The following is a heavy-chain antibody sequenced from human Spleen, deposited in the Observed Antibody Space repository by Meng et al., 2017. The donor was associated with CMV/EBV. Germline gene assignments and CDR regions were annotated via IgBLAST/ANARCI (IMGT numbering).Heavy chain of an antibody. J-gene: IGHJ5*02. V-gene: IGHV3-21*01. CDR3: ARDATSWYNWFDP. CDR2: ISSSSSYI. Sequence: EVQLVESGGGLVKPGGSLGLSCAASGFTFSSYSMNWVRQAPGKGLGWVSSISSSSSYIYYADSVKGRFTISRDNAKNSLYLQMNSLRAEDTAVYYCARDATSWYNWFDPWGQGTLVTVSS. D-gene: IGHD2-2*01. CDR1: GFTFSSYS.